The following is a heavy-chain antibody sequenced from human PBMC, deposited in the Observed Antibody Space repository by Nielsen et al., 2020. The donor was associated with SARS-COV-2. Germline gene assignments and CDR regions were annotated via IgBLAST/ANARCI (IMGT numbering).Heavy chain of an antibody. V-gene: IGHV3-9*01. CDR3: AKDLTQRKVVSDGMDV. D-gene: IGHD2-15*01. J-gene: IGHJ6*02. CDR1: GFSYEDYA. Sequence: GGSLRLSCAASGFSYEDYAMHWVRQAPGKGLEWVSGISWNSGSIGYADSVRGRFTISRDNAKNFLHLQMNSLRVEDTALYYCAKDLTQRKVVSDGMDVWGQGTTVTVSS. CDR2: ISWNSGSI.